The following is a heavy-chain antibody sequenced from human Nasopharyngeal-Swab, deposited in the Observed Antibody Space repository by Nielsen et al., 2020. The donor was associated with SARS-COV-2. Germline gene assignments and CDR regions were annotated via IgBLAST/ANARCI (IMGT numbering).Heavy chain of an antibody. D-gene: IGHD2-21*02. CDR1: GFTFSSYA. J-gene: IGHJ6*02. Sequence: GESLKISCAASGFTFSSYAMSWVRQAPGKGLEWVSAISGSGGSTYYADSVKGRFTISRDNSKNTLYLQMNSLRAEDTAVYYCAKENCGGDCLDYYYCYGMDVWGQGTTVTVSS. CDR2: ISGSGGST. CDR3: AKENCGGDCLDYYYCYGMDV. V-gene: IGHV3-23*01.